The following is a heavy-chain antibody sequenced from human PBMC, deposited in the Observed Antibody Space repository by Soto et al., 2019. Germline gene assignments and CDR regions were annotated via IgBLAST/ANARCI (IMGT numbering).Heavy chain of an antibody. Sequence: EVQLVQSGAEVKKPGESLKISCKGSGYSFTSYWIGWVRQMPGKGLEWMGIIYPADSDTRYSPSFQGQVTISGVKSISTAYLQWNSLKASDTAMYYCARSPGGYTSGWYKWYFDDWGQGTLVTVSS. D-gene: IGHD6-19*01. CDR1: GYSFTSYW. V-gene: IGHV5-51*01. CDR2: IYPADSDT. CDR3: ARSPGGYTSGWYKWYFDD. J-gene: IGHJ4*02.